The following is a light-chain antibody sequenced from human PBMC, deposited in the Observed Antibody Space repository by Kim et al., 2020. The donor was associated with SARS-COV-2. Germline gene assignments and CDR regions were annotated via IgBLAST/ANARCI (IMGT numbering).Light chain of an antibody. V-gene: IGKV1-12*01. J-gene: IGKJ1*01. CDR2: SAS. CDR1: QAISTW. Sequence: ASVGDRVAITCRASQAISTWVAWYQQKPEKAPELLIYSASSLQSGVPSRFSGSGSGTDFTLTISSLQPEDFATYYCQQANSFPWTFGQGTKVDIK. CDR3: QQANSFPWT.